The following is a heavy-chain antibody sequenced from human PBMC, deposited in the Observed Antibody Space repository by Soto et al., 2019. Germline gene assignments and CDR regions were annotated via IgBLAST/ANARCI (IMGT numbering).Heavy chain of an antibody. Sequence: QVQLVQSGAEVKKPGASVKVSCKASGYTFTSYGISWVRQAPGQGLEWMGWISAYNGNTNHAQKLQGRVTMTTDTSTSTAYMELRSLRSDDTAVYYCASNPNYYDSSGYYYEIEYFQHWGQGTLVTVSS. CDR1: GYTFTSYG. J-gene: IGHJ1*01. V-gene: IGHV1-18*01. CDR2: ISAYNGNT. D-gene: IGHD3-22*01. CDR3: ASNPNYYDSSGYYYEIEYFQH.